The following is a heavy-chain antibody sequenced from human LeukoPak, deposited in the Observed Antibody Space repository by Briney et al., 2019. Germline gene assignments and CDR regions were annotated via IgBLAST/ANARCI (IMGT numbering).Heavy chain of an antibody. Sequence: GGSLRLSCAASEFTVTTNHMTWVRQAPGKGLEWVSVIYSGGSTYYAVSVEGRLTISRDNSKNTLYLQMNSLRAEDTAVYYCARGPYDNSGYRFDYWGQGTLVTVSS. V-gene: IGHV3-66*01. CDR1: EFTVTTNH. D-gene: IGHD3-22*01. CDR2: IYSGGST. CDR3: ARGPYDNSGYRFDY. J-gene: IGHJ4*02.